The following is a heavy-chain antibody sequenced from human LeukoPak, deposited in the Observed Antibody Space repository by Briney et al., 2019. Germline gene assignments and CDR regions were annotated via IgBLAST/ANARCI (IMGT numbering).Heavy chain of an antibody. J-gene: IGHJ4*02. D-gene: IGHD6-19*01. CDR2: IYYSGST. V-gene: IGHV4-39*07. CDR1: GGSISSSSYY. Sequence: PSETLSLTCTVSGGSISSSSYYWGWIRQPPGKGLEWIGSIYYSGSTYYNPSLKSRVTISVDTSKNQFSLKLSSVTAADTAVYYCARGYGYSSGWYSDYWGQGTLVTVSS. CDR3: ARGYGYSSGWYSDY.